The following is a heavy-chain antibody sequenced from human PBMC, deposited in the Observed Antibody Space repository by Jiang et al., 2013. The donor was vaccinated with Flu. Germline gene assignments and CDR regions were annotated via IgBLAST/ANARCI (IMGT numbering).Heavy chain of an antibody. Sequence: GLVKPSQTLSLTCTVSGGSISSGGYYWSWIRQHPGKGLEWIGYIYYSGSTYYNPSLKSRVTISVDTSKNQFSLKLSSVTAADTAVYYCARVRCGGDCYSQWFDPWGQGTLVTVSS. D-gene: IGHD2-21*02. CDR2: IYYSGST. CDR3: ARVRCGGDCYSQWFDP. J-gene: IGHJ5*02. CDR1: GGSISSGGYY. V-gene: IGHV4-31*03.